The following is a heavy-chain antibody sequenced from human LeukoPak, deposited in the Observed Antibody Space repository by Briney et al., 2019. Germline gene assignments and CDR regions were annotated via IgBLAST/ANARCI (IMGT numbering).Heavy chain of an antibody. D-gene: IGHD6-13*01. V-gene: IGHV1-2*02. CDR3: ARDQEYSSSWYPGHYYYMDV. J-gene: IGHJ6*03. CDR2: INPNSGGT. CDR1: GYTFTGYY. Sequence: ASVKVSFKASGYTFTGYYMHWVRQAPGQGLEWMGWINPNSGGTNYAQKFQGKGTMTRETSSTKAYMEMSRLRSDDTAVYYCARDQEYSSSWYPGHYYYMDVWGKGTTVTISS.